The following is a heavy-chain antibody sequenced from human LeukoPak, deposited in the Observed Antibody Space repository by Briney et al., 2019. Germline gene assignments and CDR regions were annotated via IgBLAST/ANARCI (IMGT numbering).Heavy chain of an antibody. Sequence: ASVKVSCKASGYTFTSYGMSWVRQAPGQGLEWMGWIGAYNGNTNYAQKLQGRVTMTTDTSTSTAYVELRSLRSDDTAVYYCARMALTLAWFDPWGQGTLVTVSS. V-gene: IGHV1-18*04. CDR3: ARMALTLAWFDP. CDR2: IGAYNGNT. CDR1: GYTFTSYG. J-gene: IGHJ5*02. D-gene: IGHD3-9*01.